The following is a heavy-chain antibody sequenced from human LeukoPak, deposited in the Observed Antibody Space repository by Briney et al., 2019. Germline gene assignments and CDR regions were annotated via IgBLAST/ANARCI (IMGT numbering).Heavy chain of an antibody. Sequence: ASVKVSCKASGYTFTSYYMHWVRQAPGQGLEWMGIINPSGGSTSYAQKFQGRVTMTRAMSTSTVYMELSSLRSEDTAVYYCARGPLEGGDYYYYYMDVWGKGTTVTVSS. CDR1: GYTFTSYY. D-gene: IGHD4-17*01. CDR3: ARGPLEGGDYYYYYMDV. V-gene: IGHV1-46*01. CDR2: INPSGGST. J-gene: IGHJ6*03.